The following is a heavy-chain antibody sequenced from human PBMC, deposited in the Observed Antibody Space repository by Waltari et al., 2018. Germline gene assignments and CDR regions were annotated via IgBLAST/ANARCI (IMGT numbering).Heavy chain of an antibody. V-gene: IGHV1-69-2*01. CDR2: VDPEDGET. J-gene: IGHJ3*02. CDR3: ARDSTRVKDAFDI. CDR1: GYTFTDYY. D-gene: IGHD1-1*01. Sequence: ISCKASGYTFTDYYMHWVQQAPGKGLEWMGRVDPEDGETIYAEKFQGRVTITADTSTDTAYMELSSLRSEDTAVYYCARDSTRVKDAFDIWGQGTMVTVSS.